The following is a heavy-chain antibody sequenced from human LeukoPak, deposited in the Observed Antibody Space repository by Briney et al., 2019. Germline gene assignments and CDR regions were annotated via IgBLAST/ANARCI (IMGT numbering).Heavy chain of an antibody. Sequence: GGSLRLSCAASGFTFSSYAMSWVRQAPGKGLEWVSSIGGSGGSTYYADSVKGRFTISRDNSKNTLYLQMNSLRAEDTAVYYCAKGYCTSTTCYGLIDYWGQGTLVTVSS. CDR2: IGGSGGST. CDR1: GFTFSSYA. D-gene: IGHD2-2*01. CDR3: AKGYCTSTTCYGLIDY. J-gene: IGHJ4*02. V-gene: IGHV3-23*01.